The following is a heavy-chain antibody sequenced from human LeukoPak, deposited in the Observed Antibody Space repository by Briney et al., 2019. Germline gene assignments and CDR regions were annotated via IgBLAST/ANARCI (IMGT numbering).Heavy chain of an antibody. V-gene: IGHV3-48*03. D-gene: IGHD6-13*01. Sequence: GGSLRLSCAASGFTVISYEMNWVRQAPGKGLEWGSYISSSGNSLFYADSVKGRFTISRDNAKNSLYLQMNSLRAEDTAVYYCARALPSSYYYFDYWGQGTLVTVSS. J-gene: IGHJ4*02. CDR3: ARALPSSYYYFDY. CDR1: GFTVISYE. CDR2: ISSSGNSL.